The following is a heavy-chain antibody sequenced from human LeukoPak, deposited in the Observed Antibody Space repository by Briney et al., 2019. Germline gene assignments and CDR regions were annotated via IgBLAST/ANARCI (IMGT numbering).Heavy chain of an antibody. D-gene: IGHD2-15*01. CDR2: IISSSDSI. CDR3: ARCSGGTCYSGAHSFYGMDV. CDR1: GFTFSDYS. V-gene: IGHV3-21*01. Sequence: GGSLRLSCAASGFTFSDYSMNWVRQAPGKGLEWGSSIISSSDSIYYADSVKGRFTISRDNAKNSLYLQVNSLRAEDTAVYYCARCSGGTCYSGAHSFYGMDVWGQGTTVSVSS. J-gene: IGHJ6*02.